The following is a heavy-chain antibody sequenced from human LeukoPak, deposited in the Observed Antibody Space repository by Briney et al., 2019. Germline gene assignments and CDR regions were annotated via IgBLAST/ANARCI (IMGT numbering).Heavy chain of an antibody. CDR3: ARVKARDCSGGSCYRRLFDY. CDR1: GYTFTGYY. CDR2: INPNSGGT. Sequence: ASVKVSCKASGYTFTGYYMHWVRQAPGQGLEWMGWINPNSGGTNYAQKFQGRVTMTRDTSISTAYMELSRLRSDDTAVYYCARVKARDCSGGSCYRRLFDYWGQGTLVTVSS. D-gene: IGHD2-15*01. J-gene: IGHJ4*02. V-gene: IGHV1-2*02.